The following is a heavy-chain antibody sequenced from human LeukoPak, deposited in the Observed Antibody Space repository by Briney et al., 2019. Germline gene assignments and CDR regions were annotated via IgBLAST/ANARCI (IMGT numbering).Heavy chain of an antibody. Sequence: ASVKVSCKASGYTFTSYGISWVRQAPGQGLEWMGWISAYNGHTNYAQKLQGRVTMTTDTSTRTASRELRRLRSDDTAVYYCARDGSGGGSYYSNDAFDIWGQGTMVTVSS. V-gene: IGHV1-18*01. J-gene: IGHJ3*02. CDR1: GYTFTSYG. D-gene: IGHD1-26*01. CDR2: ISAYNGHT. CDR3: ARDGSGGGSYYSNDAFDI.